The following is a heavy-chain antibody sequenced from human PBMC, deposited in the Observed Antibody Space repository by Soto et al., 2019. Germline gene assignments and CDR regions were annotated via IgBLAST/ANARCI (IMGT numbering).Heavy chain of an antibody. V-gene: IGHV3-9*01. J-gene: IGHJ4*02. Sequence: EVQLVESGGGLVQPGRSLRLSCAASGFTFDDYAMHWVRQAPGKGLEWVSGISWNSGSIGYADSVKGRFTISRDNAKHSLYLQMNSLRAEDTALYYCAKGGYDSSGYYSYWGQGTLVTVSS. D-gene: IGHD3-22*01. CDR2: ISWNSGSI. CDR1: GFTFDDYA. CDR3: AKGGYDSSGYYSY.